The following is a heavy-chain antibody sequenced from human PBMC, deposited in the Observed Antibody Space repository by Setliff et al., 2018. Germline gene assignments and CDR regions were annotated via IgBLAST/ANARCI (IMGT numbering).Heavy chain of an antibody. CDR1: GFPLYTYD. V-gene: IGHV3-48*01. J-gene: IGHJ4*02. CDR3: ARDRLTSARYWTSDY. D-gene: IGHD2-8*02. Sequence: GSVRLSCETSGFPLYTYDMNWVRQAPGKALEWISFISHGGATKYYADSVKGRFTISRDNAKNSVFLDMNSLRVDDTATYYCARDRLTSARYWTSDYWGQGTLGTAPQ. CDR2: ISHGGATK.